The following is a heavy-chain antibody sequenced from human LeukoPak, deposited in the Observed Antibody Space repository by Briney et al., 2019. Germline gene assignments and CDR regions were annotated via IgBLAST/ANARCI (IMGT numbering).Heavy chain of an antibody. CDR2: IRYDGSNK. Sequence: GGSLGLSCAASGFTFSSYGMHWVRQAPGKGLEWVAFIRYDGSNKYYADSVKGRFTISRDNSKNTLYLQMNSLRAEDTAVYYCAKGAGSYYDSSGYYFWFDPWGQGTLVTVSS. CDR1: GFTFSSYG. D-gene: IGHD3-22*01. J-gene: IGHJ5*02. V-gene: IGHV3-30*02. CDR3: AKGAGSYYDSSGYYFWFDP.